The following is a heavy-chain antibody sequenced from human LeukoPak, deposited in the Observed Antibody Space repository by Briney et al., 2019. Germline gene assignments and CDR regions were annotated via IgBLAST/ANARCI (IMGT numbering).Heavy chain of an antibody. Sequence: ASVKVSCKASGYTFTSYDINWVRQATGQGLEWMGWMNPNSGNTGYAQKFQGRVTITRNTSISTAYMELSSLRSEDTAVYYCAREGVLRFLEWLPDAFDIWGQGTMVTVSS. D-gene: IGHD3-3*01. V-gene: IGHV1-8*03. CDR1: GYTFTSYD. CDR3: AREGVLRFLEWLPDAFDI. J-gene: IGHJ3*02. CDR2: MNPNSGNT.